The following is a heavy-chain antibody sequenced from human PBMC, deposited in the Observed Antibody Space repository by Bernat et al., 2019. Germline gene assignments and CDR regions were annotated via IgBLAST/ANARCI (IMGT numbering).Heavy chain of an antibody. D-gene: IGHD3-10*01. CDR3: ATHKRGSSTDWFDP. V-gene: IGHV4-39*01. CDR2: ILYNGNT. CDR1: GGSITTTSHY. Sequence: QLQLQESGPGLVKPAETLFLTGTVSGGSITTTSHYWGWIRQPPGEGLEWIGVILYNGNTFYNPSVKSRVTISADQSKNQFSLRLTSVTAADTAVYYCATHKRGSSTDWFDPWGQGTLVTVSS. J-gene: IGHJ5*02.